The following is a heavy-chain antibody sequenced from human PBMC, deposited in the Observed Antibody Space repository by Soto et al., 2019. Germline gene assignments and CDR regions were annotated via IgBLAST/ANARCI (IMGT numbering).Heavy chain of an antibody. J-gene: IGHJ4*02. CDR2: IYPGDSDT. D-gene: IGHD3-10*01. Sequence: PGESLKISCKGSGYSFTSYWIGWVRQMPGKGLEWMGIIYPGDSDTRYSPSFQGQVTISADKSISTAYLQWSSLKASDTAMYYCAIGYYYGSGSYSNFDYWGQGTLVTVSS. CDR1: GYSFTSYW. CDR3: AIGYYYGSGSYSNFDY. V-gene: IGHV5-51*01.